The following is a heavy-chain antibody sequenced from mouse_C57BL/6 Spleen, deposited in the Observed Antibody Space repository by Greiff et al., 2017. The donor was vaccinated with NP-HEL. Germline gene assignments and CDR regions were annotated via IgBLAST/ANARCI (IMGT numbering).Heavy chain of an antibody. Sequence: EVQLQQSGPELVKPGASVKISCKASGYTFTDYYMNWVKQSHGKSLEWIGDINPNNGGTSYNQKFKGKATLTVDKSSSTAYMELRSLTSEDSAVYYCARGGITTVVAGDAMDYWGQGTSVTVSS. CDR3: ARGGITTVVAGDAMDY. D-gene: IGHD1-1*01. CDR1: GYTFTDYY. CDR2: INPNNGGT. V-gene: IGHV1-26*01. J-gene: IGHJ4*01.